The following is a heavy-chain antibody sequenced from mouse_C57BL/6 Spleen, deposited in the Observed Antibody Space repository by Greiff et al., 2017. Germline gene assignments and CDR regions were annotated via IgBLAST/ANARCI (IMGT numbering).Heavy chain of an antibody. V-gene: IGHV2-6-1*01. Sequence: QVQLKESGPGLVAPSQSLSITCTVSGFSLTSYGVHWVRQPPGKGLEWLVVIWSDGSTTYNSALKSRLSISKDNSKSQVFLKMNSLQTDDTAMYYCARHDGYYGDYYAMDYWGQGTSVTVSS. J-gene: IGHJ4*01. CDR2: IWSDGST. CDR3: ARHDGYYGDYYAMDY. D-gene: IGHD2-3*01. CDR1: GFSLTSYG.